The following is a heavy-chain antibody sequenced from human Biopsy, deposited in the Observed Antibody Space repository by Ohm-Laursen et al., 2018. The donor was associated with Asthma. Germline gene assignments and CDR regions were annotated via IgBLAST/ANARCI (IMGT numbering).Heavy chain of an antibody. CDR1: GFSFNSYG. CDR2: MSFDGRQI. Sequence: SLRLSCAASGFSFNSYGMHWVRQAPGKGLEWVAVMSFDGRQIYYADSVKGRFTISRDNSKNTLYLQMNSLRAEDTAVYYCAKERYYDFWNGYPIWGQGTMVTVSS. CDR3: AKERYYDFWNGYPI. D-gene: IGHD3-3*01. J-gene: IGHJ3*02. V-gene: IGHV3-30*18.